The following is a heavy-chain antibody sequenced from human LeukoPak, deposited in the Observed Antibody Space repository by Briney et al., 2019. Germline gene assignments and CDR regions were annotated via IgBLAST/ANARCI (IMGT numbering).Heavy chain of an antibody. CDR3: ARGDGSGSQGFDY. Sequence: SQTLSLTCTVSGGCISSGGYYWSWIRQHPGKGLEWIGYIYYSGSTYYNPSLKSRVTISVDTSKNQFSLKLSSVTAADTAVYYCARGDGSGSQGFDYWGQGTLVTVSS. V-gene: IGHV4-31*03. CDR2: IYYSGST. D-gene: IGHD3-10*01. J-gene: IGHJ4*02. CDR1: GGCISSGGYY.